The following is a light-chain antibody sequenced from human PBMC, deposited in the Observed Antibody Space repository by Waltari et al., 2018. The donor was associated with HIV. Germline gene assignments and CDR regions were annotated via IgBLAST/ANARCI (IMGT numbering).Light chain of an antibody. CDR1: SSDVGRYNL. Sequence: QSALTQPASVSGSFGPSITISRTGTSSDVGRYNLVSWYQYHPGKAPKLIIYEVSKRPSGVSNRFSGSKSGNTASLTVSGLQAEDEAHYYCCSYARSGIPFGGGTKLTVL. V-gene: IGLV2-23*02. J-gene: IGLJ2*01. CDR2: EVS. CDR3: CSYARSGIP.